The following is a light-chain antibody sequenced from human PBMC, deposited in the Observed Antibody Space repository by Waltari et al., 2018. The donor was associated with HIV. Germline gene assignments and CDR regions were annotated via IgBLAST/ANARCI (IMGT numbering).Light chain of an antibody. CDR1: QSVSSN. V-gene: IGKV3-15*01. CDR2: GAS. J-gene: IGKJ3*01. Sequence: EIVMTQSPATLSVSPGERATLSCRASQSVSSNLAWYQQKPGQAPRLLVFGASSGSGTEFTLTISSLQSEDFAVYYCQQYNNWPPEITFGPGTKVDIK. CDR3: QQYNNWPPEIT.